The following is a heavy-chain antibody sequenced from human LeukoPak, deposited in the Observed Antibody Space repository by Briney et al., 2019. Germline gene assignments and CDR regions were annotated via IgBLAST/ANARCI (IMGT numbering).Heavy chain of an antibody. J-gene: IGHJ4*02. CDR1: GGSFSGYY. CDR3: AMTLGIAVAGTLGY. V-gene: IGHV4-34*01. CDR2: INHSGST. D-gene: IGHD6-19*01. Sequence: SETLSLTCAVYGGSFSGYYWSWIRQPPGKGLEWIGEINHSGSTNYNPSLKSRVTISVDTSKNQFSLKLSSVTAADTAVYYCAMTLGIAVAGTLGYWGQGTLVTVSS.